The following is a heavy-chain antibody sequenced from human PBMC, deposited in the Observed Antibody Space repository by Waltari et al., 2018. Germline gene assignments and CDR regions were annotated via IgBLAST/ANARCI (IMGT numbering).Heavy chain of an antibody. CDR3: APLPGGSGQTFDY. D-gene: IGHD3-10*01. V-gene: IGHV1-69-2*01. Sequence: EVQLVQSGAEVKKHGANVKISCKASGYTFIDYFMHWVQQAPGKGLEWGGRIDPEDGETVYAEKFQGRVTITADTSTDTSYLELSSLRSDDTAVYYCAPLPGGSGQTFDYWGQGTLLTVSS. CDR1: GYTFIDYF. CDR2: IDPEDGET. J-gene: IGHJ4*02.